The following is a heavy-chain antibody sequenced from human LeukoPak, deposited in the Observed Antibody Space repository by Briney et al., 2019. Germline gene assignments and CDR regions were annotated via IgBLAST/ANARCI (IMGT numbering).Heavy chain of an antibody. D-gene: IGHD4-17*01. Sequence: SETLSLTCAIYSESFSGYFWSWIRQPPGKGLEWIGYIYYSGSTNYNPSLKSRVTISVDTSKNQSSLKLSSVTAADTAVYYCARAVYGNAFDIWGQGTMVTVSS. J-gene: IGHJ3*02. CDR1: SESFSGYF. CDR3: ARAVYGNAFDI. CDR2: IYYSGST. V-gene: IGHV4-59*01.